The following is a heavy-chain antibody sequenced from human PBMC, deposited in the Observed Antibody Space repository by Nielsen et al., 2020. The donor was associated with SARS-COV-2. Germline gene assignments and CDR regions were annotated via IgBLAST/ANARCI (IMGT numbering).Heavy chain of an antibody. D-gene: IGHD6-19*01. J-gene: IGHJ4*02. Sequence: GGSLRLSCVVSGFTISTYAMSWVRQAPGKGLEWVSAIRASTYYADSVKGRFTISRDNSKNTLYLQMNSLRAEDTAVYYCAKRSGYTSGWYGDYWGQGTLVTVSS. V-gene: IGHV3-23*01. CDR1: GFTISTYA. CDR2: IRAST. CDR3: AKRSGYTSGWYGDY.